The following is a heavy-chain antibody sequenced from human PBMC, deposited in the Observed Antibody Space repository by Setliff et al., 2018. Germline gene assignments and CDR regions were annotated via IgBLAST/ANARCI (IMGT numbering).Heavy chain of an antibody. CDR2: ISPYNGNT. Sequence: ASVKVSCKASGYTFTDFGVSWVRQAPGQGLEWVDWISPYNGNTYYAPKFQGTAIMTTDTATTTAYLELRSLRSDDTAVCFCSRLVRFCTRTVCQRLSGDDYWGQGTLVTVSS. J-gene: IGHJ4*02. V-gene: IGHV1-18*01. D-gene: IGHD3-10*01. CDR3: SRLVRFCTRTVCQRLSGDDY. CDR1: GYTFTDFG.